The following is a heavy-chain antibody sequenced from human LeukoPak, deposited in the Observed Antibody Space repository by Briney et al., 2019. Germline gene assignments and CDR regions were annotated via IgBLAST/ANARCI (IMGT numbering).Heavy chain of an antibody. CDR3: AKVEYSSSWYGVGSLDC. CDR1: GFTFGDYA. J-gene: IGHJ4*02. D-gene: IGHD6-13*01. V-gene: IGHV3-23*01. CDR2: IGGNGVST. Sequence: GGSLRLSCTASGFTFGDYAMSWFRQAPGKGLEWVSIIGGNGVSTYYADSVKGRFTISRDNSKNTLYLQMNSLRGEDTAVYHCAKVEYSSSWYGVGSLDCWGQGTLVTVSS.